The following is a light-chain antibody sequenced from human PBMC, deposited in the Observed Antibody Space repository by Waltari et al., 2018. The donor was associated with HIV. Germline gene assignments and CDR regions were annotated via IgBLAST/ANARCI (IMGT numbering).Light chain of an antibody. CDR3: CSYAGTYTFVV. CDR2: DVS. J-gene: IGLJ2*01. Sequence: QSALTQPRSLSWSPGQSVTISCTGTSSDVGSYYYVSWYQHHPGKAPNLMLYDVSERPKGLPDRFSGAKSGNTASLTSSGLQAEDEADYYCCSYAGTYTFVVFGGGTKLTVL. CDR1: SSDVGSYYY. V-gene: IGLV2-11*01.